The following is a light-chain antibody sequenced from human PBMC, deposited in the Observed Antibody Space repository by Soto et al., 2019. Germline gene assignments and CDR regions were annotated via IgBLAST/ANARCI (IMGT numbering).Light chain of an antibody. CDR3: QQYYSLPLT. J-gene: IGKJ4*01. V-gene: IGKV1-33*01. Sequence: DIQMTQSPSSLSASVGDRVTIACQATQDIHSFLAWYQQKPGKAPKFLIFDASNLERGVPSRFSGSGSGTDFTFTISSLQPEDIATYFCQQYYSLPLTFGGGNKVEV. CDR2: DAS. CDR1: QDIHSF.